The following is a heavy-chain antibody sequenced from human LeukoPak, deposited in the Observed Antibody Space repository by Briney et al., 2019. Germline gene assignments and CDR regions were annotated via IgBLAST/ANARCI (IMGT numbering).Heavy chain of an antibody. D-gene: IGHD5-24*01. CDR1: GFTFSSYA. V-gene: IGHV3-23*01. CDR3: AKDQGHGGTLDY. Sequence: GGSLRLSCAASGFTFSSYAMTWVRQAPGKGLEWVSAISGSGDSAYYADSVKGRFTISRDNSKNTLYLQMNSLRAEDTAVYYCAKDQGHGGTLDYWGQGTLVTVSS. CDR2: ISGSGDSA. J-gene: IGHJ4*02.